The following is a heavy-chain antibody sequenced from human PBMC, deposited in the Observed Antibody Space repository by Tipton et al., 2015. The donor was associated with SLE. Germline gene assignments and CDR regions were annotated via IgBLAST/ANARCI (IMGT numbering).Heavy chain of an antibody. CDR2: SHQSGSN. V-gene: IGHV4-34*01. CDR3: ARPGEAYSWDAFDI. Sequence: GLVKPSATLSPTCTVSGGSVSGDSRSRFRQPPVKGPEWIGESHQSGSNNYHPSFKSRVTISVDTSKNQFSRRLSSVTAADTAVYYCARPGEAYSWDAFDIWGQGTMVTVSS. J-gene: IGHJ3*02. CDR1: GGSVSGDS. D-gene: IGHD2-21*01.